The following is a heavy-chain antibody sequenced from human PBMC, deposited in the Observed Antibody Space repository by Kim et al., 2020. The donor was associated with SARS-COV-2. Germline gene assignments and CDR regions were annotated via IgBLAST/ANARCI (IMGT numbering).Heavy chain of an antibody. V-gene: IGHV1-3*01. CDR3: ARWSGNSGHDNTPYGMDV. CDR2: INAVSGNT. CDR1: GYTFTSYA. J-gene: IGHJ6*02. Sequence: ASVKVSCKASGYTFTSYAMHWVRQAPGQRLEWMGWINAVSGNTKYSQRFQGRLTFTRDTSANTAYMDLSSLRSEDTAVYYCARWSGNSGHDNTPYGMDVWGQGTTVTVSS. D-gene: IGHD1-26*01.